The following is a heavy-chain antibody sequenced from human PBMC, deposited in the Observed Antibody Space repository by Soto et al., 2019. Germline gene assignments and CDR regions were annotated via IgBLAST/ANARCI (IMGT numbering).Heavy chain of an antibody. CDR1: GYSFNNYW. J-gene: IGHJ3*02. D-gene: IGHD2-15*01. V-gene: IGHV5-51*01. Sequence: ESLKISCNGSGYSFNNYWNARGRQMPGKRLEWMGSIFPGDSDTVYSPSFQGQVTISVDKSIGTAYLQWSGLQASETAIYFYSSDSHCDGGNCTMGGFDMWGQGTMVTVSS. CDR3: SSDSHCDGGNCTMGGFDM. CDR2: IFPGDSDT.